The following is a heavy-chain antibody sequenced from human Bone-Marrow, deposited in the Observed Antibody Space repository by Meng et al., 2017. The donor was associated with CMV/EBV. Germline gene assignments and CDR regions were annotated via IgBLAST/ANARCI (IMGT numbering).Heavy chain of an antibody. CDR3: ARVGYCDMVRGRTTCYGMDV. J-gene: IGHJ6*02. CDR1: GFTFDDYG. Sequence: GESLKISCAASGFTFDDYGMSWVRQAPGKGLEWVSGINWNGGSTGYAYSVKGRFTISRDNAKNSLYLQMKSLRAEDTALYHCARVGYCDMVRGRTTCYGMDVWGQGTTVTFSS. CDR2: INWNGGST. V-gene: IGHV3-20*01. D-gene: IGHD3-10*01.